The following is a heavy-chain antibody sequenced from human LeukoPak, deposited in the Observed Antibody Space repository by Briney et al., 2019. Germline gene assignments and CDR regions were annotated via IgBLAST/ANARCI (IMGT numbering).Heavy chain of an antibody. Sequence: PGGSLRLSCAASGISFSNYWITWARQAPGKGLKSVANIKEDVSEQNYVASVKGRFPISSDHAKTSLYLQMNSLRAEDTAVYYCARGGMTAIRSDAFDLWGQGTMVTVSS. CDR2: IKEDVSEQ. V-gene: IGHV3-7*01. CDR3: ARGGMTAIRSDAFDL. D-gene: IGHD2-21*02. J-gene: IGHJ3*01. CDR1: GISFSNYW.